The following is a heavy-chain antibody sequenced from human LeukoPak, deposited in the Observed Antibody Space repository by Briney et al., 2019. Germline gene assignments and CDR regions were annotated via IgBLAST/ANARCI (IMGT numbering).Heavy chain of an antibody. CDR2: IYPGDSDT. Sequence: GESLKISCKGSGYNFSGYWIAWVRQMPGKGLEWMGIIYPGDSDTRYSPSSQGQVTISADMSISTAYLQWSSLKASDTAIYYCARLPDSSGRGPYYYGMDVWGQGTTVTVSS. V-gene: IGHV5-51*01. J-gene: IGHJ6*02. D-gene: IGHD6-19*01. CDR3: ARLPDSSGRGPYYYGMDV. CDR1: GYNFSGYW.